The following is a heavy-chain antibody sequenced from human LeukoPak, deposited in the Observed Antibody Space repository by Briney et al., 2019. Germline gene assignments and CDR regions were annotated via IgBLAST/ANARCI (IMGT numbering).Heavy chain of an antibody. J-gene: IGHJ3*02. Sequence: GGSLRLSCAASGFTFSSYGMHWVRQAPGKGLEWVAFIRYDGSNKYYADSVKGRFTISRDNSKNTLYLQMNSLRAEDTAVYYCAKDGHCSSTSCPNAFDIWGQGTMVTVSS. D-gene: IGHD2-2*01. CDR3: AKDGHCSSTSCPNAFDI. V-gene: IGHV3-30*02. CDR2: IRYDGSNK. CDR1: GFTFSSYG.